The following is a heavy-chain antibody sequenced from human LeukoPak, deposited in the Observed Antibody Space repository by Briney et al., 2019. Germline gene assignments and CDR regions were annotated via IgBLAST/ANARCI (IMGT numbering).Heavy chain of an antibody. CDR1: GGSISSSSYY. CDR2: IYYSGST. Sequence: PSETLSLTCTVSGGSISSSSYYWGWIRQPPGKGLEWIGSIYYSGSTYYNPSLKSRVTISVDTSKNQFSLKLSSVTAADTAVYYWTVVRGAFNWFDPWGQGTLVTVSS. D-gene: IGHD3-10*01. J-gene: IGHJ5*02. V-gene: IGHV4-39*07. CDR3: TVVRGAFNWFDP.